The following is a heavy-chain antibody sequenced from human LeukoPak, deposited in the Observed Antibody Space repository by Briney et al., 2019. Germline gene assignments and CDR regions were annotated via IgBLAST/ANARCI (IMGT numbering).Heavy chain of an antibody. CDR1: GGTFSSYA. D-gene: IGHD3-9*01. CDR2: IIPILGIA. J-gene: IGHJ6*02. Sequence: SVKVSCKASGGTFSSYAISWVRQAPGQGLEWMGRIIPILGIANYAQKFQGRVTITADKSTSTAYMELSSLRSEDTAVYYCARDPRRYDILTGFYYYGMDVWGQGTTVTVSS. CDR3: ARDPRRYDILTGFYYYGMDV. V-gene: IGHV1-69*04.